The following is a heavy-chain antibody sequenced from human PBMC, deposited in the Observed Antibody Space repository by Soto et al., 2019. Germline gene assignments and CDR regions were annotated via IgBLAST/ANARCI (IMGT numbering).Heavy chain of an antibody. CDR2: IYHSGST. CDR1: GGSISSGGYS. Sequence: SETLSLTCAVSGGSISSGGYSWSWIRQPPGKGLEWIGYIYHSGSTYYSPSLKSRVTISVDRSKNQFSLKLSSVTAADTAVYYCARVPDRRAQRTPVTGSS. CDR3: ARVPDR. J-gene: IGHJ5*02. V-gene: IGHV4-30-2*01.